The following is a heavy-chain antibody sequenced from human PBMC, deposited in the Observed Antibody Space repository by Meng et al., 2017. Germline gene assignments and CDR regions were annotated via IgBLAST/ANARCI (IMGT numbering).Heavy chain of an antibody. J-gene: IGHJ1*01. V-gene: IGHV2-5*01. CDR1: GFSLSTSGVG. Sequence: ITLKESVPPLVQPTQTLTLTCTFSGFSLSTSGVGVGWIRQPPGKALEWLALIYWNDDKRYSPSLKSRLTITKDTSKNQVVLTMTNMDPVDTATYYCAHIPYSSSWYEYFQHWGQGTLVTVSS. D-gene: IGHD6-13*01. CDR3: AHIPYSSSWYEYFQH. CDR2: IYWNDDK.